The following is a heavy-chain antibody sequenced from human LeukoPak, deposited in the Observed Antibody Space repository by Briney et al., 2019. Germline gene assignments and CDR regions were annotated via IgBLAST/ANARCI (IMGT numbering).Heavy chain of an antibody. V-gene: IGHV3-30*14. D-gene: IGHD4/OR15-4a*01. CDR3: ARRAGAYSHPYDY. CDR2: ISYDGSNK. J-gene: IGHJ4*02. CDR1: GFTFSSYA. Sequence: GGSLRLSCAASGFTFSSYAMHWVRQAPGKGLEWVAVISYDGSNKYYSDSVKGRFTISRDNSKNTLYLQMNSLRAEDTAVYYCARRAGAYSHPYDYWGQGTLVTVSS.